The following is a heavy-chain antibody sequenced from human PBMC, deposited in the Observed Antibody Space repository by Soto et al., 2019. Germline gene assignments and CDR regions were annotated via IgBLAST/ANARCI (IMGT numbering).Heavy chain of an antibody. J-gene: IGHJ5*02. CDR1: GYTFTSYG. D-gene: IGHD6-19*01. CDR3: ARDQVAVAGADHWFDP. CDR2: ISAYNGNT. V-gene: IGHV1-18*04. Sequence: ASVKVSCKASGYTFTSYGISWVRQAPGQGLEWMGWISAYNGNTNYAQKLQGRVTMTTERSTNTAYMGLTGLRSDDTAVYYCARDQVAVAGADHWFDPWGQGTLVTVSS.